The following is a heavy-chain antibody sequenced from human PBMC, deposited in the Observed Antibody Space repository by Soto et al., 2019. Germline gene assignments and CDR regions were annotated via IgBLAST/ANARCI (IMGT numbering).Heavy chain of an antibody. J-gene: IGHJ4*02. V-gene: IGHV4-61*01. CDR1: GGSVSSGYYY. Sequence: SETLSLTCSVSGGSVSSGYYYWNWMRQPPGKGLEWIGCVYSSGNTKYNPSLKSRVTISRDTSKNQFSLNLNSVTAADTAVYYCARDSQVLDYWGQGTLVTVSS. CDR2: VYSSGNT. CDR3: ARDSQVLDY.